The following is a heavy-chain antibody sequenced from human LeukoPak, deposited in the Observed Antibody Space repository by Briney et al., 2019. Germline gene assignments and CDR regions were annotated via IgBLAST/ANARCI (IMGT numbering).Heavy chain of an antibody. J-gene: IGHJ4*03. CDR3: AAGGRLSVVPFDY. CDR1: GFTFSSYA. CDR2: ISGSGGST. Sequence: GGSLRLSCAASGFTFSSYAMSWVRQAPGKGLEWVSAISGSGGSTYYADSVKGRFTISRDNSKNTLYLQMNSLRAEDTAVYYCAAGGRLSVVPFDYWGQGTTVTVSS. V-gene: IGHV3-23*01. D-gene: IGHD1-26*01.